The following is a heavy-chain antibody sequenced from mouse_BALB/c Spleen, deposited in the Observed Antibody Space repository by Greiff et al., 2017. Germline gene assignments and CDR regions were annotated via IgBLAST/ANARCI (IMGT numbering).Heavy chain of an antibody. V-gene: IGHV1-69*01. J-gene: IGHJ3*01. CDR3: ARGDGNYVAY. CDR1: GYTFTDYW. D-gene: IGHD2-1*01. Sequence: QVQLQQSGAELVMPGASVKMSCKASGYTFTDYWMHWVKQRPGQGLEWIGAIDTSDSYTSYNQKFKGKATLTVDESSSTAYMQLSSLTSEDSAVYYCARGDGNYVAYWGQGTLVTVSA. CDR2: IDTSDSYT.